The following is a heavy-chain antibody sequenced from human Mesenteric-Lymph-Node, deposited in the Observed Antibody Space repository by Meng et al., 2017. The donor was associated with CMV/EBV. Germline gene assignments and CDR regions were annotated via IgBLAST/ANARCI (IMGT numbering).Heavy chain of an antibody. D-gene: IGHD5-18*01. CDR2: ISGSGGST. V-gene: IGHV3-21*01. Sequence: GESLKISCVASGFIFSSYWITWVRQAPGKGLEWVSAISGSGGSTYYADSVKGRFTISRDNAKNSLYLQMNSLRAEDTAVYYCARELGYRYGVGYYYGMDVWGHGTTVTVSS. CDR1: GFIFSSYW. J-gene: IGHJ6*02. CDR3: ARELGYRYGVGYYYGMDV.